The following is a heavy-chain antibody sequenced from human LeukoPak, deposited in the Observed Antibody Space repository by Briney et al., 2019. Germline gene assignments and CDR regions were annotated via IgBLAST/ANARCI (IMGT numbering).Heavy chain of an antibody. D-gene: IGHD6-13*01. V-gene: IGHV3-23*01. Sequence: SWVRQAPGKGLEWVSAISGSGGNTYYADSVKGRFTISRDNSKNSLYLQVNSLRAEDTAVYYCAKVGDYSSSWYGLRYFDYWGQGTLVTVSS. CDR2: ISGSGGNT. CDR3: AKVGDYSSSWYGLRYFDY. J-gene: IGHJ4*02.